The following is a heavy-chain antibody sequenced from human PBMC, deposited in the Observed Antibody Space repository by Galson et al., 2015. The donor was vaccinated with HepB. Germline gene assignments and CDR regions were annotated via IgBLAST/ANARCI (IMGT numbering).Heavy chain of an antibody. CDR3: AKDPLSSGWDLYYFDY. J-gene: IGHJ4*02. Sequence: SLRLSCAASGFTFSSYAMSWVRQAPGKGLEWVSAISGSGGSTYYADSVKGRFTISRDNSKSTLYLQMNSLRAEDTAVYYCAKDPLSSGWDLYYFDYWGQGTLVTVSS. V-gene: IGHV3-23*01. CDR1: GFTFSSYA. D-gene: IGHD5-18*01. CDR2: ISGSGGST.